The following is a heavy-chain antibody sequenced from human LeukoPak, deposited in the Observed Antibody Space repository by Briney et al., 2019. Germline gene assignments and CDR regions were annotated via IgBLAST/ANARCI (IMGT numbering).Heavy chain of an antibody. J-gene: IGHJ4*02. D-gene: IGHD6-13*01. CDR3: ASQSGSSWTPFDY. Sequence: GGSLRLSCAASGFNYSSYTMNWVRQAPGMGLEWLSYISASRGITYYADSVKGRFTISRDNAKNSLYLQMNSLRAEDTAVYYCASQSGSSWTPFDYWGQGTLVTVSS. CDR2: ISASRGIT. CDR1: GFNYSSYT. V-gene: IGHV3-48*01.